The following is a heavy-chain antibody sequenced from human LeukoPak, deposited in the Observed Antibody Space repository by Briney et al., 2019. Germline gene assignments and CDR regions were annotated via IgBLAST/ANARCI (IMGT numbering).Heavy chain of an antibody. Sequence: SETLPLTCTVSGGSISSSISSSTNYWGWIRQPPGKGLEWIGSLYYSGSTYYNPSLKSRLTISVDTSKNQFSLKLSSVTAADTAVYYCARGPTSRGVAFDYWGQGTLVTVSS. V-gene: IGHV4-39*07. J-gene: IGHJ4*02. CDR1: GGSISSSISSSTNY. D-gene: IGHD2-15*01. CDR3: ARGPTSRGVAFDY. CDR2: LYYSGST.